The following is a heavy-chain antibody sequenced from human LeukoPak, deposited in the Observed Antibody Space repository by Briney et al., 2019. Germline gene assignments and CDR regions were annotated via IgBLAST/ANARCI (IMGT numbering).Heavy chain of an antibody. V-gene: IGHV4-39*01. D-gene: IGHD3-22*01. CDR3: ARQYYGRTGYNYFDY. CDR1: GDAITGSSYY. CDR2: MYYSGST. J-gene: IGHJ4*02. Sequence: SETLSLTCTVSGDAITGSSYYWGWIRQPPGKGLEWIGSMYYSGSTYSNPSLKSRVTMSADTSKNQFSLKLSSVSAADTAVYYCARQYYGRTGYNYFDYWDQGTLVSVSS.